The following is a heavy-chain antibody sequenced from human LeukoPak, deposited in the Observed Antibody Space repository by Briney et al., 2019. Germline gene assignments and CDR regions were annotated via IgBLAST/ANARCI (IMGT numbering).Heavy chain of an antibody. Sequence: ASVKVSCKASGYTFTSYGISWVRQAPGQGLEWMGWISAYNGNTNYAQKLQGRVTMTTDTPTSTAYMELRSLRSDDTAVYYCARDIVVVTAIRWGDAFDIWGQGTMVTVSS. V-gene: IGHV1-18*01. CDR1: GYTFTSYG. CDR3: ARDIVVVTAIRWGDAFDI. J-gene: IGHJ3*02. D-gene: IGHD2-21*02. CDR2: ISAYNGNT.